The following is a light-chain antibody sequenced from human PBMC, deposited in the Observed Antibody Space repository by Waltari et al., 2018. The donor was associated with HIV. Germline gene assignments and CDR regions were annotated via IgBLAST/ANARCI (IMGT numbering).Light chain of an antibody. CDR3: SSYAGADTWV. V-gene: IGLV2-23*01. CDR2: EGS. Sequence: QSALTQPASVSGSPGQSITISCSGHSRDVGSYNLVSWFQQHPGKVPKLIIYEGSKRPSGVSDRFSGSKSGRTASLTVSGLQAEDEADYYCSSYAGADTWVFGGGTKLTVL. CDR1: SRDVGSYNL. J-gene: IGLJ3*02.